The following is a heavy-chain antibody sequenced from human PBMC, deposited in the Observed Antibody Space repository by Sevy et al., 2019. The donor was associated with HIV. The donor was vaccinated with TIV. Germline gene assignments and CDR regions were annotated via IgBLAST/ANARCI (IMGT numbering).Heavy chain of an antibody. D-gene: IGHD4-4*01. CDR2: ISSSSSYT. CDR3: ARDRLQYTSTTTGGMDV. V-gene: IGHV3-11*05. J-gene: IGHJ6*02. CDR1: VFTFSDYY. Sequence: GGSLRLSCAASVFTFSDYYMSWIRQAPGKGLEWVSYISSSSSYTNYADSVKGRFTMTRDNAKKSLDLQMNSLRAEDTAVNYCARDRLQYTSTTTGGMDVWGQGTTVTVSS.